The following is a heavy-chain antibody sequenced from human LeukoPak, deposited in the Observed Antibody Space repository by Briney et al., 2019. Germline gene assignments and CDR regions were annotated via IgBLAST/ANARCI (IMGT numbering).Heavy chain of an antibody. CDR1: GSTFSRYA. V-gene: IGHV3-64D*09. CDR3: VNLMTFSSLDY. J-gene: IGHJ4*02. Sequence: GGSLRLSCSASGSTFSRYAMHWVRQAPGKGLEYVSAISSNGGSTYYADSVKGRFTISRDNSKNTLYLQMSSLRAEDTAVYYCVNLMTFSSLDYWGQGTLVTVSS. D-gene: IGHD2/OR15-2a*01. CDR2: ISSNGGST.